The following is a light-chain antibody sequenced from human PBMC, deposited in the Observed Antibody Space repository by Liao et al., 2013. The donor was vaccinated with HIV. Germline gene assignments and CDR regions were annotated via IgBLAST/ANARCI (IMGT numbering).Light chain of an antibody. CDR1: KLGDKF. CDR2: QDN. Sequence: SYDLTQPPSVSVSPGQTATITCSGDKLGDKFVSWYQQRPGQSPVLVIYQDNKRPSGIPERISGFNSVNTATLTISGTQAMDEADYYCQAWDSSTVVFGGGTKLTVL. CDR3: QAWDSSTVV. V-gene: IGLV3-1*01. J-gene: IGLJ3*02.